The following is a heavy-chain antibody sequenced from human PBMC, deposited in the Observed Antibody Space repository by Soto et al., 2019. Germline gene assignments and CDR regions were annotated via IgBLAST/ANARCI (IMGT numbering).Heavy chain of an antibody. CDR3: ARDRIVVVTATHYYYYGMDV. CDR1: GGSVTRGSYS. D-gene: IGHD2-21*02. Sequence: SETLSLTCTVSGGSVTRGSYSGCWIRRPPGKGLEWIGYIYYSGSTNYNPSLKSRVTISVDTSKNQFSLKLSSVTAADTAVYYCARDRIVVVTATHYYYYGMDVWGQGTTVTVSS. J-gene: IGHJ6*02. CDR2: IYYSGST. V-gene: IGHV4-61*01.